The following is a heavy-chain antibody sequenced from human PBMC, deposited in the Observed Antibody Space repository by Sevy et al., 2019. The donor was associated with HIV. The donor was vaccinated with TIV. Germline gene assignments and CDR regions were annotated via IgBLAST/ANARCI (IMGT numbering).Heavy chain of an antibody. Sequence: GESLNISCKGSGDSFTSYWIGWVRQMPGKGLEWMGIIYPGDSDTRYSPSFQGQVTISADKSISTAYLQWSSLKASDTAMYYCARHVDTAMVETIDYWGQGTLVTVSS. CDR1: GDSFTSYW. V-gene: IGHV5-51*01. CDR2: IYPGDSDT. CDR3: ARHVDTAMVETIDY. J-gene: IGHJ4*02. D-gene: IGHD5-18*01.